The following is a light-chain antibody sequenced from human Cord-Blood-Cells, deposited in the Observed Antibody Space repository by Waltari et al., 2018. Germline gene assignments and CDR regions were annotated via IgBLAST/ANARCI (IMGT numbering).Light chain of an antibody. CDR3: QQDYNLPLT. J-gene: IGKJ4*01. CDR1: QSVSSSY. CDR2: GAS. Sequence: EIVMTQSPATLSLSPGERATLSCRASQSVSSSYLSWYQQKPGQAPRLLIYGASTRATGIPASFSGSGSGTDFTLTISSLQPEDFAVYYCQQDYNLPLTFGGGTKVEIK. V-gene: IGKV3D-7*01.